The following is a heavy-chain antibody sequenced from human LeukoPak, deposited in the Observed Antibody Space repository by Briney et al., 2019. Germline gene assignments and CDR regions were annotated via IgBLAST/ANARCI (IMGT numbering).Heavy chain of an antibody. Sequence: SETLSLTCTVSSDSMTSYFWSWIRQPPGKGLEWIGYIDYSGSTNYNPSLKSRVTISVGTSKNQFSLKLNSVTAADTAVYYCARRRTTGLSGYMDVWGKGTTVTVSS. V-gene: IGHV4-59*08. CDR2: IDYSGST. CDR1: SDSMTSYF. CDR3: ARRRTTGLSGYMDV. D-gene: IGHD2-2*01. J-gene: IGHJ6*03.